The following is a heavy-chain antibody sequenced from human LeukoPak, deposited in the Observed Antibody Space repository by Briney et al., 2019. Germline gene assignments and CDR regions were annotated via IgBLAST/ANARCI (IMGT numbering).Heavy chain of an antibody. CDR2: IYYSGST. V-gene: IGHV4-39*01. Sequence: SETLSLTCTVSGGSISSSSYYWGWIRQPPGKGLEWIGSIYYSGSTYYNPSLKSRVTISVDTSKNQFSLKLSSVTAADTAAYYCASRPYYDSSGPTKGGFDYWGQGTLVTVSS. CDR3: ASRPYYDSSGPTKGGFDY. CDR1: GGSISSSSYY. D-gene: IGHD3-22*01. J-gene: IGHJ4*02.